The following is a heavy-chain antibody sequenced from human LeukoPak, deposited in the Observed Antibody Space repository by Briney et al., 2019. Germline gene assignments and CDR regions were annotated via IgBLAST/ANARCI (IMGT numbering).Heavy chain of an antibody. J-gene: IGHJ4*02. V-gene: IGHV4-61*01. CDR1: GDPISGYSNYK. CDR3: AREYSAFDY. CDR2: IYYHGST. D-gene: IGHD6-13*01. Sequence: SETLSLTCSVSGDPISGYSNYKWSWIRQPPGKGPEWIGYIYYHGSTNYNPSLKGRVTFSVDTSENQFSLKLTSVTAADTAVYYCAREYSAFDYWGQGTLVTVSS.